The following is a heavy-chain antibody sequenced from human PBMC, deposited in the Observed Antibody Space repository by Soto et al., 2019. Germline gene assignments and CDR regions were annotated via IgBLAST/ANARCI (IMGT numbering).Heavy chain of an antibody. V-gene: IGHV5-10-1*01. CDR1: GYSFTSYW. Sequence: PGESLKISCKGSGYSFTSYWISWVRQMPGKGLEWMGRIDPIDSYTNYSPSFQGHVTISADKSISTAYLQWSSLKASDTAMHYCARRAHMSRRGETFSYYYYGMDVWGQGTTVTVSS. J-gene: IGHJ6*02. D-gene: IGHD3-16*01. CDR2: IDPIDSYT. CDR3: ARRAHMSRRGETFSYYYYGMDV.